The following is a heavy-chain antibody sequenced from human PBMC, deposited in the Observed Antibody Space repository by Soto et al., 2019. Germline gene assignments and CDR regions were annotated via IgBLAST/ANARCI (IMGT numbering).Heavy chain of an antibody. V-gene: IGHV1-46*01. Sequence: ASVKVSCKASGYTFTNYYMHWVRQVPGQGPEWVGMINPSGDTTSHAQKFQGRVTMTRDTSTSTVYMELSSLISEDTAVCYCARLYASGSVDYWGQGTLVTVSS. CDR3: ARLYASGSVDY. CDR1: GYTFTNYY. J-gene: IGHJ4*02. D-gene: IGHD3-10*01. CDR2: INPSGDTT.